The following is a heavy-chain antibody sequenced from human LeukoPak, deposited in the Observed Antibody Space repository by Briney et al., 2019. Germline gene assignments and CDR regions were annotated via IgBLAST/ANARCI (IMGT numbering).Heavy chain of an antibody. D-gene: IGHD5-18*01. CDR3: AREAYSSAYYFDY. CDR2: INTNTGNP. V-gene: IGHV7-4-1*02. Sequence: AASVKVSCKASGYTFTSYAMNWVRQAPGQGLEWMGWINTNTGNPSYARGFTGRFVFSLDTSISTAYLQISSLKAEDTAVYYCAREAYSSAYYFDYWGQGTLVTVSS. CDR1: GYTFTSYA. J-gene: IGHJ4*02.